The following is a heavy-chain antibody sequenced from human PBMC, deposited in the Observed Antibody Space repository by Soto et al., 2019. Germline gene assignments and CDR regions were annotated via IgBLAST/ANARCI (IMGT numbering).Heavy chain of an antibody. J-gene: IGHJ6*02. CDR3: ASLTFLGWLFGDYYYGRDV. CDR1: GGSISSSSYY. D-gene: IGHD3-3*02. CDR2: IYYSGST. Sequence: SETLSLTCTVSGGSISSSSYYWGWIRQPPGKGLEWIGSIYYSGSTYYNPSLKSRVTISVDTSKNQFSLKLSSVTAADTAVYYCASLTFLGWLFGDYYYGRDVWGQGTTVTVSS. V-gene: IGHV4-39*01.